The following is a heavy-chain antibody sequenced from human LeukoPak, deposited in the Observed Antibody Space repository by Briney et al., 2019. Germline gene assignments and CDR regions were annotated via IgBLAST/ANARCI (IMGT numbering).Heavy chain of an antibody. V-gene: IGHV3-48*02. CDR2: ISSSSTTI. CDR1: GFTFSDYS. J-gene: IGHJ4*02. D-gene: IGHD2-21*01. CDR3: ARERVIAAAGDGFDS. Sequence: GGSLRLSCAASGFTFSDYSMNWVRQAPGKGLEWGSYISSSSTTIFYADSVKGRFTISRDNAKNSLFLQMNGLRDEDTALYYCARERVIAAAGDGFDSWGQGTLVTVSS.